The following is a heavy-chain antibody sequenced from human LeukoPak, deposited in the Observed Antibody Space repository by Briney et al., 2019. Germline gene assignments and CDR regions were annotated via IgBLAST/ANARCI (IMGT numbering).Heavy chain of an antibody. Sequence: GGSLRLSCAASGFTFSSSAMSWVRQAPGKGLEWVSAISNNGGYTYYADSVQGRFTIFRDNSKSTLCLQTNSLRAEDTAVYYCAKQLGYCSDGSCYFPYWGQGTLVTVSS. D-gene: IGHD2-15*01. CDR3: AKQLGYCSDGSCYFPY. V-gene: IGHV3-23*01. J-gene: IGHJ4*02. CDR2: ISNNGGYT. CDR1: GFTFSSSA.